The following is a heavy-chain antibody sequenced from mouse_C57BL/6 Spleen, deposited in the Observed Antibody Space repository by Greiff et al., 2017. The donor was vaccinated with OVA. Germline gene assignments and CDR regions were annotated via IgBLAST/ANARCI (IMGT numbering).Heavy chain of an antibody. CDR3: AKNGGYDDAMDY. CDR2: IWSGGST. J-gene: IGHJ4*01. D-gene: IGHD2-2*01. V-gene: IGHV2-4*01. CDR1: GFSLTSYG. Sequence: VQLVESGPGLVQPSQSLSITCTVSGFSLTSYGVHWVRQPPGKGLEWLGVIWSGGSTDYNAAFISRLSISKDNSKSQVFFKMNSLQADDTAIYYCAKNGGYDDAMDYWGQGTSVTVSS.